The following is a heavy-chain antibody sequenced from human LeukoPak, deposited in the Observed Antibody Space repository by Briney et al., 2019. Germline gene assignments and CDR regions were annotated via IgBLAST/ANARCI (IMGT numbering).Heavy chain of an antibody. CDR1: GGSISSSNW. V-gene: IGHV4-4*02. Sequence: SETLSLTCAVSGGSISSSNWWSWVRQPPGKGLEWIGEIYHSGSTNYNPSLKSRVTISVDTSKNQFSLKLSSVTAADTAVYYCARGGGSSWYVYWGQGTLVTVSS. J-gene: IGHJ4*02. D-gene: IGHD6-13*01. CDR3: ARGGGSSWYVY. CDR2: IYHSGST.